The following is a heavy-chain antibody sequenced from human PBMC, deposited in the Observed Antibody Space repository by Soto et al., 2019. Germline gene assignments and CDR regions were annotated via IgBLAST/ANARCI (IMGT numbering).Heavy chain of an antibody. J-gene: IGHJ6*02. CDR3: ARDGSSNSWYSTDV. D-gene: IGHD2-2*02. CDR1: EFTFSTYT. CDR2: ISSSSGYM. Sequence: GGSLRLSCAASEFTFSTYTMNWVRQAPGKGLEWVSSISSSSGYMYYADSVKGRFTISRDNAKKSSYLQMNSLRAEDTAVYYCARDGSSNSWYSTDVWGQGTTVTVSS. V-gene: IGHV3-21*01.